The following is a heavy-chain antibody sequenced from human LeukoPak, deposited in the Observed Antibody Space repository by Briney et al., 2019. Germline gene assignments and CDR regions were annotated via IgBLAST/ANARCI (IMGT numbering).Heavy chain of an antibody. V-gene: IGHV4-59*01. Sequence: PSETLSPTCTVSGVSISSYYWTWIRQPPGKGLEWIGNIDYSGNTKYNPSLKSRVTISVDTSKNQFSLKLSSVTAADTAVYYCARWYYDSSGYRYFDYWGQGTLVTVSS. CDR2: IDYSGNT. CDR1: GVSISSYY. J-gene: IGHJ4*02. CDR3: ARWYYDSSGYRYFDY. D-gene: IGHD3-22*01.